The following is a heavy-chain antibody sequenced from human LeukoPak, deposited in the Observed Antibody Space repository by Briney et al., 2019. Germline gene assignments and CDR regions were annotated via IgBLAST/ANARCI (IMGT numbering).Heavy chain of an antibody. CDR1: GYTFTSYG. J-gene: IGHJ4*02. V-gene: IGHV1-18*01. CDR2: ISAYNGNT. CDR3: ARGVLRYFDWLLSDANSDFDY. D-gene: IGHD3-9*01. Sequence: GASVKVSCKASGYTFTSYGISWVRQAPGQGLEWMGWISAYNGNTNYAQKLQGRVTMTIDSSTSTAHMELRSLRSDDTAVYYCARGVLRYFDWLLSDANSDFDYWGQGTLVTVSS.